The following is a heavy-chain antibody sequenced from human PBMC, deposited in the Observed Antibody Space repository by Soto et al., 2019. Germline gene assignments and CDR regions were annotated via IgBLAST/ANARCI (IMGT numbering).Heavy chain of an antibody. CDR3: ARHSRYCSSTSCYAAYYYGMDV. J-gene: IGHJ6*02. Sequence: SETLSLTCTVSGGSISSSSYYWGWIRQPPGKGLEWIGSIYYSGSTYYNPSLKSRVTISVDTSKNQFSLRLSSVTAADTAVYYCARHSRYCSSTSCYAAYYYGMDVWGQGTTVTVAS. V-gene: IGHV4-39*01. D-gene: IGHD2-2*01. CDR1: GGSISSSSYY. CDR2: IYYSGST.